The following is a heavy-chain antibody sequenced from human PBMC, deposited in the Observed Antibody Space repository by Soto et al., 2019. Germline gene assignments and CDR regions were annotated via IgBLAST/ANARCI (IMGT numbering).Heavy chain of an antibody. V-gene: IGHV3-21*01. D-gene: IGHD3-22*01. CDR1: GFTFSSYS. Sequence: PGGSLSLSCAASGFTFSSYSMNWVRQAPGKGLEWVSSISSSSSYIYYADSVKGRFTISRDNAKNSLYLQMNSLRAEDTAVYYCARDTGYYDSSGYYYGFDYWGQGTLVTVSS. J-gene: IGHJ4*02. CDR2: ISSSSSYI. CDR3: ARDTGYYDSSGYYYGFDY.